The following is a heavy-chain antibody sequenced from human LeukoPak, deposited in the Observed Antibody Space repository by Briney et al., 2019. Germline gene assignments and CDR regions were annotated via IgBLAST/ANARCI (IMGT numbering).Heavy chain of an antibody. V-gene: IGHV3-48*03. J-gene: IGHJ4*02. CDR2: ISSSGSAI. D-gene: IGHD6-13*01. CDR3: ARGHAGYSTYYFDY. Sequence: PGGSLRLSCAASGFTFSSSEMTWVRQAPGKGLEWVSYISSSGSAIYYADSVKGRFTISRDNAKNSLYLQMDSLRTEDTAVYSCARGHAGYSTYYFDYWGQGTLVTVSS. CDR1: GFTFSSSE.